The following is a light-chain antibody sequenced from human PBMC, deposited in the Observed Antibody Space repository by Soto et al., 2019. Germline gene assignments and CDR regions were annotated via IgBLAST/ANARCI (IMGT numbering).Light chain of an antibody. V-gene: IGLV2-14*01. J-gene: IGLJ1*01. CDR3: TSYTSSSTYV. CDR2: DVS. CDR1: SSDVGGYNY. Sequence: QSVLTQPASVSGSPGQSIAISCIGTSSDVGGYNYVSWYQQHPGKAPKLMIYDVSNRPSGASDRFSGSKSGNTASLTISGLQPEDEADYYCTSYTSSSTYVFGTGTKVTVL.